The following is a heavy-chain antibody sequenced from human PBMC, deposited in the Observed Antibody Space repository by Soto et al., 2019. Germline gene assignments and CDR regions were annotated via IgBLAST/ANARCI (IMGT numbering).Heavy chain of an antibody. J-gene: IGHJ6*02. CDR2: ISSSSSYI. V-gene: IGHV3-21*01. D-gene: IGHD1-1*01. Sequence: GGSLRLSCAASGFTFSSYSMNWVRQAPGKGLEWVSSISSSSSYIYYADSVKGRFTISRDNAKNSLYLQMNSLRAEDTAVYYCARALVPKLPGYYYYYGMDVWGQGTTVTVSS. CDR3: ARALVPKLPGYYYYYGMDV. CDR1: GFTFSSYS.